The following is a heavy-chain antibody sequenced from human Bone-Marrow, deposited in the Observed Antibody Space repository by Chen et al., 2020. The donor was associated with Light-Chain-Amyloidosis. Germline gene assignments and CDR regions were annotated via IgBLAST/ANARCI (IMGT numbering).Heavy chain of an antibody. Sequence: QVQLVQSGAEVKKPGASVKVSCKASGYPFTGYYMHWVRQAPGQGLEWMGWINPNSGGTNYAQKFQGRVTMTRDTSISTAYMELSRLRSDDTAVYYCARDFDCGGDCYRPAFDIWGQGTMVTVSS. CDR1: GYPFTGYY. V-gene: IGHV1-2*02. CDR2: INPNSGGT. CDR3: ARDFDCGGDCYRPAFDI. D-gene: IGHD2-21*02. J-gene: IGHJ3*02.